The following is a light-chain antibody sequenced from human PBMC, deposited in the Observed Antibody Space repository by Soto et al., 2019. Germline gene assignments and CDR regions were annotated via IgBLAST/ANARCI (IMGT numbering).Light chain of an antibody. J-gene: IGKJ2*01. CDR3: QQSYSTPRT. Sequence: DIQMTQSPSSLSASVGDRVTITCRASQSISSYLNWYQQKPGKAPKLLIYAASNLQSGVPSRFSGSGSGTDFTLTISRLQPEDFATYYCQQSYSTPRTFGQGTNLEIK. CDR2: AAS. CDR1: QSISSY. V-gene: IGKV1-39*01.